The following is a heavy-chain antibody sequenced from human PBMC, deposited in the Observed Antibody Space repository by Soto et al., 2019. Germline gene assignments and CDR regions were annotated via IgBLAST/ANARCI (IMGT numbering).Heavy chain of an antibody. Sequence: QVQLVQSGAEVKKPGSSVKVSCKASGGTFSSYTISWVRQAPGQGLEWMGRIIPILGIANYAQKFQGRVTITADKSTSTAYMELSSLRSEDTAVYYCASIYYYYDSSGYGPRYFQHWGQGTLVTVSS. CDR1: GGTFSSYT. CDR3: ASIYYYYDSSGYGPRYFQH. D-gene: IGHD3-22*01. J-gene: IGHJ1*01. CDR2: IIPILGIA. V-gene: IGHV1-69*02.